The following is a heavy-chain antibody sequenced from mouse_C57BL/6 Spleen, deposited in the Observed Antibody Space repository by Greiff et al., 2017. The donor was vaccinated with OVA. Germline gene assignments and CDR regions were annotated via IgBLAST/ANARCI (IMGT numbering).Heavy chain of an antibody. Sequence: QVQLKQSGPELVKPGASVKISCKASGYAFSSSWMNWVKQRPGKGLEWIGRIYPGDGDTNYNGKFKGKATLTADKSSSTAYMQLSSLTSEDSAVYFCARGPDYYAMDYWGQGTSVTVSS. CDR1: GYAFSSSW. V-gene: IGHV1-82*01. CDR2: IYPGDGDT. CDR3: ARGPDYYAMDY. J-gene: IGHJ4*01.